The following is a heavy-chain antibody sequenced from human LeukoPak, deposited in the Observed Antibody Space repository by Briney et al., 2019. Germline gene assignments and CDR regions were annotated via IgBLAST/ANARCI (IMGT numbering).Heavy chain of an antibody. Sequence: SETLSLTCTVSGGSISSYYWSWIRQPPGTRLEWIGHIYYSGSTNYNPSLKGRVTISVDTSKNQFSLKLSSVTAADTAVYYCASRSSIWSGYQDTLYYFDSWGQGTLVTVSS. D-gene: IGHD3-3*01. V-gene: IGHV4-59*01. J-gene: IGHJ4*02. CDR3: ASRSSIWSGYQDTLYYFDS. CDR2: IYYSGST. CDR1: GGSISSYY.